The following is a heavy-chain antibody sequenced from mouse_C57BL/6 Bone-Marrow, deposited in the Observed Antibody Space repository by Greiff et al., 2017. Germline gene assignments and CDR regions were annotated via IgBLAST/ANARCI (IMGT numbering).Heavy chain of an antibody. CDR3: ASRGY. CDR1: GYTFTGYW. Sequence: VQLQQSGAELMKPGASVKLSCKATGYTFTGYWIEWVKQRPGHGLEWIGEILPGSGSTKSNEKFKGKATLPADTSSNTAYMQLSSLTTEDSPIYYCASRGYWGQGTTLTVSS. CDR2: ILPGSGST. J-gene: IGHJ2*01. V-gene: IGHV1-9*01.